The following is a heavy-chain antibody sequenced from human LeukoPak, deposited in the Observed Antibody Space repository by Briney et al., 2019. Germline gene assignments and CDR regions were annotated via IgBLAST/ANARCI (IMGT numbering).Heavy chain of an antibody. CDR1: GFTLSSYA. V-gene: IGHV3-23*01. D-gene: IGHD1-26*01. Sequence: QPGGSLRLSCAASGFTLSSYAMSWVRQAPGKGLEWVSAISGSGGSTYYADSVKGRFTISRDNSKNTLYLQMNSLRAEDTAVYYCAKRVNSGSYSFDYWGQGTLVTVSS. J-gene: IGHJ4*02. CDR2: ISGSGGST. CDR3: AKRVNSGSYSFDY.